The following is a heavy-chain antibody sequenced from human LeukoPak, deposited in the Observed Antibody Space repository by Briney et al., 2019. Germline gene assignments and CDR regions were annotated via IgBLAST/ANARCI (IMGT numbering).Heavy chain of an antibody. D-gene: IGHD3-10*01. V-gene: IGHV3-23*01. CDR3: AKVPYPDYGSWRPPFMDV. CDR1: GFNFSNYA. J-gene: IGHJ6*02. Sequence: GGSLRLSCAASGFNFSNYALSWVRQAPGKGLEWVSTISDTSINTYYADSVTGRFTISRENSMNTLYLQMNSLRAEDTAIYFCAKVPYPDYGSWRPPFMDVWGQGTTVAVSS. CDR2: ISDTSINT.